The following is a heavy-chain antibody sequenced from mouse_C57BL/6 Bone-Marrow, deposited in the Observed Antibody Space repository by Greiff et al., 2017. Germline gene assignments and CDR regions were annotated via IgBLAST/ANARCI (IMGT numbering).Heavy chain of an antibody. D-gene: IGHD1-3*01. CDR1: GYSITSGYY. J-gene: IGHJ2*01. CDR3: ASPKGN. CDR2: ISYDGSN. V-gene: IGHV3-6*01. Sequence: EVQVVESGPGLVKPSQSLSLTCSVTGYSITSGYYWNWIRQFPGNKLEWMGYISYDGSNNYNPSLKNRISITRDTSKNQFFLKLNSVTTEDTATYYCASPKGNWGQGTTLTVSS.